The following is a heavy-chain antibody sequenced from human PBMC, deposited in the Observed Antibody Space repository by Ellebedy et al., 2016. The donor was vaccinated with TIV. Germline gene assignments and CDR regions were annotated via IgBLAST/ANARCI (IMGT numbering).Heavy chain of an antibody. CDR1: GFTFSSYA. V-gene: IGHV3-23*01. CDR3: ARDGNYFDSTDDAMDV. D-gene: IGHD3-22*01. Sequence: GESLKISCAASGFTFSSYAMTWVRQAPGKGLEWVSTITGSGDYTYYADSVKGRFTISRDNSKNTLYLQMNSLRVEDTAVYYCARDGNYFDSTDDAMDVWGQGTTVTVSS. J-gene: IGHJ6*02. CDR2: ITGSGDYT.